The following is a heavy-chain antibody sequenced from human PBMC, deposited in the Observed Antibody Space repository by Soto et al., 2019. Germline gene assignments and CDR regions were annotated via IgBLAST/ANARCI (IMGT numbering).Heavy chain of an antibody. CDR2: INPNSGGT. CDR1: GYTFTGYY. CDR3: ARDGWTIFDGALAY. Sequence: ASVKVSCKASGYTFTGYYMHWVRQAGGQGLEWMGWINPNSGGTNYAQKFQGWVTMTRDTSISTAYMELSRLRSDDTAVYYCARDGWTIFDGALAYWGQGTRVTVSS. J-gene: IGHJ4*02. V-gene: IGHV1-2*04. D-gene: IGHD3-9*01.